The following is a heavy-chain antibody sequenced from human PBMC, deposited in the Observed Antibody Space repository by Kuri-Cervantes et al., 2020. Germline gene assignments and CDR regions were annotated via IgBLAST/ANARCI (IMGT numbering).Heavy chain of an antibody. V-gene: IGHV3-11*01. J-gene: IGHJ6*01. CDR3: ARALWFGESGYYYYGMDV. CDR1: GFTFSDYY. CDR2: ISSSGSTI. Sequence: GESLKISCAASGFTFSDYYMSWIRQAPGKGLEWVSYISSSGSTIYYADSVKGRFTISRDNAKNSLYLQMNSLRAEDTAVYYCARALWFGESGYYYYGMDVWGQGNTVTGAS. D-gene: IGHD3-10*01.